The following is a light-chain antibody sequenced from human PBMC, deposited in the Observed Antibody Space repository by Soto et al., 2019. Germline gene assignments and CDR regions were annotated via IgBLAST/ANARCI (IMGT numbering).Light chain of an antibody. CDR1: QSISRW. CDR3: QQYHSYSPP. CDR2: KAS. Sequence: IQMTQSPSTRSASGGGGVTGGCLASQSISRWLAWYQQKPGKDPTLLIYKASSLESGVPSRFSGSGSATEFSPTISGRQPGDSATYYCQQYHSYSPPFGQGTKVDIK. J-gene: IGKJ1*01. V-gene: IGKV1-5*03.